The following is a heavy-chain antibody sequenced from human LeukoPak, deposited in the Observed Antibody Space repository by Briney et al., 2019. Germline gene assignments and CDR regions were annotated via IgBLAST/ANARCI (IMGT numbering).Heavy chain of an antibody. CDR1: GFAFSSQA. CDR2: ISDSGSLT. V-gene: IGHV3-23*01. D-gene: IGHD6-19*01. Sequence: GGSLRLSCAASGFAFSSQAMGWVRQAPGKGLEWVSVISDSGSLTYYADSVKGRFTISRDSSKKTLFLQLNSLRAEDTAVYYCAKDACRTNGWYYFDYWGQGALVTVSS. CDR3: AKDACRTNGWYYFDY. J-gene: IGHJ4*02.